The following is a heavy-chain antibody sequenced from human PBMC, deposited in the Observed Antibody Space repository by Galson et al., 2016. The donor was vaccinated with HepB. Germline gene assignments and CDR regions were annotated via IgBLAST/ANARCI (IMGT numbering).Heavy chain of an antibody. Sequence: SLRLSCAASGFTFSDYWMSWVRQAPGKGLEWVANIEREGTEVHYVDSVKGRFTISRDNAKKSLYLQMNSLRAEDTAVYYCARDRSPRGSSTYYYDVYDIWGQGTVVTVSS. V-gene: IGHV3-7*01. CDR3: ARDRSPRGSSTYYYDVYDI. J-gene: IGHJ3*02. CDR1: GFTFSDYW. CDR2: IEREGTEV. D-gene: IGHD3-22*01.